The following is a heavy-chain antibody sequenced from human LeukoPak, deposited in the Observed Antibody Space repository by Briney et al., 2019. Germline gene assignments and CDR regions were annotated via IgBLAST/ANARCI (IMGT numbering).Heavy chain of an antibody. CDR1: GYTFTSYG. D-gene: IGHD3-22*01. V-gene: IGHV1-18*01. J-gene: IGHJ3*02. CDR2: ISAYNGNT. CDR3: ARDLPSITMTVVPNDAFDI. Sequence: ASVKVSCKASGYTFTSYGISWVRQAPGQGLEWMGWISAYNGNTNYAQKLQGRVTMTTDTSTSTAYMELRSLRSDDTAVYYCARDLPSITMTVVPNDAFDIWGQGTMVTVSS.